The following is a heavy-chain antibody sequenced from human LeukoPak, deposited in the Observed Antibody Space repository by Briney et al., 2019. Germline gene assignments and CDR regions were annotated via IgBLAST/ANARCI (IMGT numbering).Heavy chain of an antibody. Sequence: SETLSLTCTVSGGSISSYYWSWIRQPPGKGLEWIGYIYYSGSTNYNSSLKSRVTISVDTSKNQFSLKLSSVTAADTAVYYCARPVLYSSSWYVGAFDIWGQGTMVTVSS. CDR1: GGSISSYY. J-gene: IGHJ3*02. V-gene: IGHV4-59*01. CDR2: IYYSGST. CDR3: ARPVLYSSSWYVGAFDI. D-gene: IGHD6-13*01.